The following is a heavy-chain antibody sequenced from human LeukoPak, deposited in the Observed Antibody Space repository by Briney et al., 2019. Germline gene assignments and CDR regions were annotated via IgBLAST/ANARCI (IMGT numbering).Heavy chain of an antibody. D-gene: IGHD3-10*01. CDR2: IKSKTDGGTT. J-gene: IGHJ4*02. Sequence: GGSLRLSRAASGFTFSNAWMSWVRQAPGKGLEWVGRIKSKTDGGTTDYAAPVKGRFTISRDDSKNTLYLQMNSLKTEDTAVYYCTTLKVRGSYYFDYWGQGTLVTVSS. V-gene: IGHV3-15*01. CDR1: GFTFSNAW. CDR3: TTLKVRGSYYFDY.